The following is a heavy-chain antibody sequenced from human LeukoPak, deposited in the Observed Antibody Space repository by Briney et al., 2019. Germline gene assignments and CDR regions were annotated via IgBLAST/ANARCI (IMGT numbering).Heavy chain of an antibody. J-gene: IGHJ4*02. Sequence: ASVKVSCKASGYTFTGYYMHWVRQAPGQGLEWMGWINPNSGGTNYAQKFQGRVTMTRDTSISTAYMELSRLRSDDTAVYYCARAGLSGYFDWPPDYWGQGTLVTVSS. CDR1: GYTFTGYY. D-gene: IGHD3-9*01. CDR2: INPNSGGT. V-gene: IGHV1-2*02. CDR3: ARAGLSGYFDWPPDY.